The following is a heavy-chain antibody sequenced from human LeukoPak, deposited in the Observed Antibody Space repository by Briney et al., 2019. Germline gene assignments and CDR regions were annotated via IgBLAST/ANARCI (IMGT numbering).Heavy chain of an antibody. V-gene: IGHV3-48*03. Sequence: AGSLRLSCAASGFIFSTYEMNWVRQAPGKGLEWVSSINSGGSTIYYADSVKGRFTITRDNAKNSLYLQMNSLRAEDTAVYYCARDSSSGWYRRDFDYWGQGTLVTVSS. CDR2: INSGGSTI. D-gene: IGHD6-19*01. J-gene: IGHJ4*02. CDR1: GFIFSTYE. CDR3: ARDSSSGWYRRDFDY.